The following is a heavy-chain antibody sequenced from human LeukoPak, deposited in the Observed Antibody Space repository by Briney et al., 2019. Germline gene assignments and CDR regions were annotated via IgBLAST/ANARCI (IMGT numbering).Heavy chain of an antibody. D-gene: IGHD1-26*01. Sequence: PGGSLRLSCAASGFTFSSYEMNWVRQAPGKGLEWVSSISTGGSYIYYADSVKGRFTISRDNAKNSLLLQMNSLRAEDTAMYYCARGGGSYYGAWGQGTLVTVSS. CDR3: ARGGGSYYGA. V-gene: IGHV3-21*01. J-gene: IGHJ5*02. CDR2: ISTGGSYI. CDR1: GFTFSSYE.